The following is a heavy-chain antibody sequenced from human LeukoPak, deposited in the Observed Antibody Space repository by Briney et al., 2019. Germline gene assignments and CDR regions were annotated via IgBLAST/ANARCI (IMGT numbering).Heavy chain of an antibody. CDR2: ISDDSSFT. J-gene: IGHJ4*02. D-gene: IGHD3-3*01. CDR3: AKTLYDFWSGYYSDY. V-gene: IGHV3-23*01. CDR1: GLRFRSYA. Sequence: PGGSLRLSCVASGLRFRSYAMNWVRQAPGKGLECISTISDDSSFTYYADSVKGRFTISRDNSKNTLYLQMNSLRAEDTAVYYCAKTLYDFWSGYYSDYWGQGTLVTVSS.